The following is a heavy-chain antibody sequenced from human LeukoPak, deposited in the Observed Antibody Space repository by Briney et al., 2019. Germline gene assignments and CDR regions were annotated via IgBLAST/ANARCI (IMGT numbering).Heavy chain of an antibody. V-gene: IGHV4-59*01. CDR3: ARGAMATTPFFDY. CDR2: IYYRGST. CDR1: GGSINTYY. D-gene: IGHD5-24*01. J-gene: IGHJ4*02. Sequence: SETLSLTCTVSGGSINTYYWSWIRQPPGKGLEWIGNIYYRGSTNYNPSLKSRVTISVDTSRNQFSLKLTSLTAADTAVYYCARGAMATTPFFDYWGQGTLVTVSS.